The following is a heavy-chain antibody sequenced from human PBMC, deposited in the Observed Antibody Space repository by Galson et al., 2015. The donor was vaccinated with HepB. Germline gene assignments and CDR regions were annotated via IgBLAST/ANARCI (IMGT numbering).Heavy chain of an antibody. D-gene: IGHD6-13*01. CDR2: ISSSSSYI. V-gene: IGHV3-21*01. J-gene: IGHJ4*02. Sequence: SLRLSCAASGFTFSSYGMHWVRQAPGKGLEWVSSISSSSSYIYYADSVKGRFTISRDNAKNSLYLQMNSLRAEDTAVYYCARDLGIAAAGDFDYWGQGTLVTVSS. CDR3: ARDLGIAAAGDFDY. CDR1: GFTFSSYG.